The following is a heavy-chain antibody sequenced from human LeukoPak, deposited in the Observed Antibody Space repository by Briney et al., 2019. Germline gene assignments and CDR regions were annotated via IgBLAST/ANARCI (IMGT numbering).Heavy chain of an antibody. CDR3: ARGGLYYYDSSGQYDY. V-gene: IGHV1-2*02. CDR1: GYTFTGYY. Sequence: VPVKVSCKASGYTFTGYYMHWVRQAPGQGLEWMGWINPNSGGTNYAQKFQGRVTMTRDTSISTAYMELSRLRSDDTAVYYCARGGLYYYDSSGQYDYWGQGTLVTVSS. D-gene: IGHD3-22*01. CDR2: INPNSGGT. J-gene: IGHJ4*02.